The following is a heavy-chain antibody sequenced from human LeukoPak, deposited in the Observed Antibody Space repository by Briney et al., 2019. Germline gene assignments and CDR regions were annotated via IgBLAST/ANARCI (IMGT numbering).Heavy chain of an antibody. CDR2: IYTSGST. CDR1: GGSISSYY. D-gene: IGHD3-9*01. J-gene: IGHJ3*02. Sequence: SETLSLTCTVSGGSISSYYRSWIRQPAGKGLEWIGRIYTSGSTNYNPSLKSRVTMSVDTSKNQFSLKLSPVTAADTAVYYCARHHYDILTGYYSGHAFDIWGQGTMVTVSS. V-gene: IGHV4-4*07. CDR3: ARHHYDILTGYYSGHAFDI.